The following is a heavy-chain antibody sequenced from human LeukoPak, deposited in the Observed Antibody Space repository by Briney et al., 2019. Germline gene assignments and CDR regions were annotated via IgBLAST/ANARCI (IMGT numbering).Heavy chain of an antibody. V-gene: IGHV1-69*13. CDR3: ARAGYCSSTSCYYYYYYMDV. D-gene: IGHD2-2*01. J-gene: IGHJ6*03. CDR1: GGTFSSYA. CDR2: IIPIFGTA. Sequence: SVKVSCEASGGTFSSYAISWVRQAPGQGLEWMGGIIPIFGTANYAQKFQGRVTITADESTSTAYMELSSLRSEDTAVYYCARAGYCSSTSCYYYYYYMDVWGKGTTVTVSS.